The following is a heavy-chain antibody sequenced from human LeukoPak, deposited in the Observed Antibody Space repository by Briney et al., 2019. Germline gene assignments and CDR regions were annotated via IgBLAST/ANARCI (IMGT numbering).Heavy chain of an antibody. J-gene: IGHJ6*02. CDR1: GFTFSSYS. CDR3: ASHTSFGMDV. CDR2: ISSSSNTI. Sequence: GGSLRLSCAASGFTFSSYSMNWVRQAPGKGLEWVSYISSSSNTIYYADSVKGRFTISRDNAKNSLFLQVNSLRDEDTAVYYCASHTSFGMDVWGQGTTVTVSS. V-gene: IGHV3-48*02.